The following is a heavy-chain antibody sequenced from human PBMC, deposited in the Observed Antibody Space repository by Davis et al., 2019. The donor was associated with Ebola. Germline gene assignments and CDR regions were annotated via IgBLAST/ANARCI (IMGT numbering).Heavy chain of an antibody. J-gene: IGHJ5*02. D-gene: IGHD6-19*01. CDR1: AAPASSGTNH. V-gene: IGHV4-61*01. CDR2: IYHSGSI. CDR3: ARGGAVAGP. Sequence: SETLSLTCTVSAAPASSGTNHRSRFRPPPGKGLDWTGFIYHSGSIIYNPSPKSRVTISLDTSKYQFSLRLRSVTAADAAVYYWARGGAVAGPWGQGTLVSVAS.